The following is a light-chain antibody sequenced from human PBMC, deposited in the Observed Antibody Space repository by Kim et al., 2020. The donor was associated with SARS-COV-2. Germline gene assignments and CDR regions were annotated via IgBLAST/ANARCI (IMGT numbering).Light chain of an antibody. Sequence: QYVLTQPPSASGTPGQRVTISCSGSSSNIGNNPVNWYQQLPGTAPKLLIYNNNQRPSGVPERFSGSKSGTSASLAISGLQSEDEADYYCAAWDDSLRGVVFGGGTQLTVL. V-gene: IGLV1-44*01. CDR1: SSNIGNNP. CDR3: AAWDDSLRGVV. J-gene: IGLJ2*01. CDR2: NNN.